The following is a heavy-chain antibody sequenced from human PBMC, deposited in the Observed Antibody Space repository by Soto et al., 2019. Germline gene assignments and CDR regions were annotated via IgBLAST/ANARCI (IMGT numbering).Heavy chain of an antibody. CDR2: IYYSGST. J-gene: IGHJ4*02. D-gene: IGHD1-7*01. V-gene: IGHV4-31*03. CDR3: ARSRITGTTLIDY. Sequence: SETLSLTCTVSGGSISSGGYYWSWIRQHPGKGLEWIGYIYYSGSTYYNPSLKSRVTISVDTSKNQFSLKLSSVTAADTAVYYCARSRITGTTLIDYWGQGTLVTAPQ. CDR1: GGSISSGGYY.